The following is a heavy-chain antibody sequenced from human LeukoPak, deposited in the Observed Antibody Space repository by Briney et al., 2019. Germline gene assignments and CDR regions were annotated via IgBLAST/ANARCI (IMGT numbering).Heavy chain of an antibody. CDR1: GGTFSSYA. CDR2: IIPILGIA. V-gene: IGHV1-69*04. J-gene: IGHJ4*02. Sequence: ASVKVSCKASGGTFSSYAISWVRQAPGQGLEWMGRIIPILGIASYAQKFQGRVTITADKSTSTAYMELSSLRSEDTAVYYCASQGIAAAVHFDYWGQGTLVTVSS. CDR3: ASQGIAAAVHFDY. D-gene: IGHD6-13*01.